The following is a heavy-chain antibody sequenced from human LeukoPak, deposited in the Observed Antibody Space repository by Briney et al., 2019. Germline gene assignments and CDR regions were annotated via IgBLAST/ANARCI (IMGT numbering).Heavy chain of an antibody. Sequence: ASVKVSCKASGYTFPNYYIHWVRQAPGQGLEWMGVINPSASTTTYAQKFQGRITMTRGTSTSTIYMELSSLRSEDTAVYYCARRSVGFDYWGQGTLVTVSS. D-gene: IGHD2-15*01. CDR3: ARRSVGFDY. J-gene: IGHJ4*02. CDR2: INPSASTT. CDR1: GYTFPNYY. V-gene: IGHV1-46*01.